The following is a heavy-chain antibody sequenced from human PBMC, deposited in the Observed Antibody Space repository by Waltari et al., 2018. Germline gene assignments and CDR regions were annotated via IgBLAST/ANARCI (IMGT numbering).Heavy chain of an antibody. J-gene: IGHJ4*02. CDR2: IKPDGGEK. CDR3: ARFGVEAGLDG. CDR1: GFTFSRDW. D-gene: IGHD3-3*01. Sequence: EVQLVFSGGGLVRPGGSLRLSCAASGFTFSRDWMRWVRQAPGKGLEFVANIKPDGGEKFYADSVKGRFTISRDNARNSLYLQMTSLRVEDTAVYYCARFGVEAGLDGWGQGTLVTVSS. V-gene: IGHV3-7*01.